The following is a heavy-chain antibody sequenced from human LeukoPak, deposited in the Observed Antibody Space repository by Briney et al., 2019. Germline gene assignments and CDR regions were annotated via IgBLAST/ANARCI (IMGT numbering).Heavy chain of an antibody. V-gene: IGHV4-31*03. J-gene: IGHJ5*02. CDR2: IYYSGST. CDR3: ARVVTVVVPAAIVRWFDP. CDR1: GGSISSGGYY. D-gene: IGHD2-2*01. Sequence: SQTLSLTCTVSGGSISSGGYYWSWIRQHPGKGLEWIGYIYYSGSTYYNPSLKSRVTISVDTSKNQFSLKLSSVTAADTAVYYCARVVTVVVPAAIVRWFDPWGQGTLVTVSS.